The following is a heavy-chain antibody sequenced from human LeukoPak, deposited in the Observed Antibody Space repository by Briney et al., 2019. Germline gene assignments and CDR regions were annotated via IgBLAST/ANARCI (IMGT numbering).Heavy chain of an antibody. V-gene: IGHV1-8*01. CDR1: GYTFTSYD. D-gene: IGHD5-12*01. Sequence: ASVKVSCKASGYTFTSYDINWVRQATGQGLEWMGWMNPNSGNTDYAQKFQGRVTMTRNTSINTAYMELSSLRPEDTAVYYCARVVIVATHRSLDYWGQGTLVTVSS. J-gene: IGHJ4*02. CDR3: ARVVIVATHRSLDY. CDR2: MNPNSGNT.